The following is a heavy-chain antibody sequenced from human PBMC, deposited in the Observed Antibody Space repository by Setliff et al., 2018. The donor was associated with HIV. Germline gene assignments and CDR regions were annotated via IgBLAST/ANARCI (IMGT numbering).Heavy chain of an antibody. Sequence: LRLSCAASGFSFSRCGMHWVRQAPGKGLEWVTFIRYDGSDKYYADSVKGRFTISRDNAKNSLYLQMNSLRVDDTAVYYCARDRGGSSYFDYWGQGTLVTVS. V-gene: IGHV3-30*02. J-gene: IGHJ4*02. D-gene: IGHD1-26*01. CDR3: ARDRGGSSYFDY. CDR2: IRYDGSDK. CDR1: GFSFSRCG.